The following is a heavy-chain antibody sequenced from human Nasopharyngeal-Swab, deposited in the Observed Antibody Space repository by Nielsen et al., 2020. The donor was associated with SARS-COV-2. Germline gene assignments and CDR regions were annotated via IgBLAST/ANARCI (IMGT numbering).Heavy chain of an antibody. D-gene: IGHD2-15*01. J-gene: IGHJ6*03. CDR2: IYHSGST. V-gene: IGHV4-4*02. CDR3: ARVSILKVVVVGYYYYMDV. Sequence: WIRQPPGKGLEWIREIYHSGSTNYNPSLKSRVTISVDKSKNQFSLKLSSVTAADTAVYYCARVSILKVVVVGYYYYMDVWGKGTTVTVSS.